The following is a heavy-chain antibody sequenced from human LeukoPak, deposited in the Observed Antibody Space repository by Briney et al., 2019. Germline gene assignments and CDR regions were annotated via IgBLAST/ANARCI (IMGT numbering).Heavy chain of an antibody. CDR2: INHSGST. CDR1: GGSFSGYY. J-gene: IGHJ4*02. D-gene: IGHD3-10*01. V-gene: IGHV4-34*01. CDR3: ARGDPYYYYGSVSYLYYFDY. Sequence: SETLSLTCAVYGGSFSGYYWRWIRQPPGKGLEWIGEINHSGSTNYNPSLKSRVTISVDTSKNQFSLKLSSVTAADTAVYYCARGDPYYYYGSVSYLYYFDYWGQGTLVTVSS.